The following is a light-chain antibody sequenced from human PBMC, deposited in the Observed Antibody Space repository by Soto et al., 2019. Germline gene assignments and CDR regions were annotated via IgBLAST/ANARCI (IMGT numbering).Light chain of an antibody. V-gene: IGKV1-16*01. J-gene: IGKJ1*01. Sequence: DIQMTQSPSSVSASVGDRVTITCRASQTLNNYLTWFQQKPGKAPKVLIYAASTLPRGVPSRFSGSGSGTKFTLTIASLQPDDFATYYCQQYETSSGTFGPGTKVDIK. CDR2: AAS. CDR3: QQYETSSGT. CDR1: QTLNNY.